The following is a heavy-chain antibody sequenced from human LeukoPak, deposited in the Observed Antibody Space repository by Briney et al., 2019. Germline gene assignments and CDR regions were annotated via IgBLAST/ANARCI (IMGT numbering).Heavy chain of an antibody. D-gene: IGHD5-18*01. J-gene: IGHJ5*02. CDR2: MNPNSGNT. Sequence: ASVKLSCTASGYTFTSYDINWVRQATGQGLEWMGWMNPNSGNTGYAQTFQGRVTMTRNTSIGTAYMELSSLRSEDTAVYYCARGSYGYTIWFDGWGQGTLVTVSS. V-gene: IGHV1-8*01. CDR1: GYTFTSYD. CDR3: ARGSYGYTIWFDG.